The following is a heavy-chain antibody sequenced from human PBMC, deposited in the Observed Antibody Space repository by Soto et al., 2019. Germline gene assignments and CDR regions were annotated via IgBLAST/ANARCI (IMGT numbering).Heavy chain of an antibody. CDR2: IFSNDEK. Sequence: QVTLKESGPVLVKPTETLTLTCTVSGFSLSNARMGVSWIRQPPGKALEWLAHIFSNDEKSYSTSLKSRLTICKDTSESQVVLTRTNMDPVDTATYYCARMDSYCISTSCHPVIDYWGQGTLVTVSS. CDR3: ARMDSYCISTSCHPVIDY. J-gene: IGHJ4*02. V-gene: IGHV2-26*01. CDR1: GFSLSNARMG. D-gene: IGHD2-2*01.